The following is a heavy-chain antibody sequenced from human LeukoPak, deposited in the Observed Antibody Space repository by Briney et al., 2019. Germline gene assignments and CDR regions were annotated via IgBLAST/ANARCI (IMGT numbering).Heavy chain of an antibody. Sequence: PSETLSLTCTVSGGSIGSYYWSWIRQPPGKGLEWIGYIYYSGSTNYNPSLKSRVTISVDTSKNQFSLKLSSVTAADTAVYYCAREINGDYGFDYWAREPWSPSPQ. CDR3: AREINGDYGFDY. CDR1: GGSIGSYY. D-gene: IGHD4-17*01. V-gene: IGHV4-59*01. CDR2: IYYSGST. J-gene: IGHJ4*02.